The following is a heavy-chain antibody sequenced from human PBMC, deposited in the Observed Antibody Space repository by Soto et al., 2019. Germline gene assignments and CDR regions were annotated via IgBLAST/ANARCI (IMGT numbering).Heavy chain of an antibody. CDR3: ARDRKIAVAGTSNYFYYGLDV. CDR1: GFIVTSYT. J-gene: IGHJ6*02. CDR2: ISGSSTYI. Sequence: EVQLVESGGGLVKPGGSLRLSCAASGFIVTSYTVNWVRQAPGKGLEWVSSISGSSTYIYYSDSVKGRFTISRDNVKNSLSLQLNSLRAEDTAVYYCARDRKIAVAGTSNYFYYGLDVWGQGTTVTVSS. V-gene: IGHV3-21*01. D-gene: IGHD6-19*01.